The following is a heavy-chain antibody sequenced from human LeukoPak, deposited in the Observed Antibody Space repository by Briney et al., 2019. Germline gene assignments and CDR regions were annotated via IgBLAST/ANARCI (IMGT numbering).Heavy chain of an antibody. CDR2: IVVGSGNT. D-gene: IGHD4-17*01. Sequence: GASVKVSCKASGFTFTSSAMQWVRQARGQRLEWIGWIVVGSGNTNYAQKFQGRVTITADESTSTAYMELSSLRSEDTAVYYCARAPDYGDYRFGWFDPWGQGTLVTVSS. V-gene: IGHV1-58*02. CDR1: GFTFTSSA. J-gene: IGHJ5*02. CDR3: ARAPDYGDYRFGWFDP.